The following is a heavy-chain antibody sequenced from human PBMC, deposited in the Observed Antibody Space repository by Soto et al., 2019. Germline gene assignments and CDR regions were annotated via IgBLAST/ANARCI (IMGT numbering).Heavy chain of an antibody. CDR2: IYYSGST. V-gene: IGHV4-39*01. CDR1: GGSISSSSYY. CDR3: ARGGPHYDSSGYYYVGFWYFDL. D-gene: IGHD3-22*01. J-gene: IGHJ2*01. Sequence: SETLSLTCTVSGGSISSSSYYWGWIRQPPGKGLEWIGSIYYSGSTYYNPSLKSRVTISVDTSKNQFSLKLSSVTAADTALYYCARGGPHYDSSGYYYVGFWYFDLWGRGTLVT.